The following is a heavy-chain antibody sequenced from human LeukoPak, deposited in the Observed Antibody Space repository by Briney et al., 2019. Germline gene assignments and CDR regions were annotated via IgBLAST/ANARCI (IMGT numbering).Heavy chain of an antibody. D-gene: IGHD3-9*01. CDR3: ARSHYDILTGYYTTPYYYYGMDV. CDR1: GYTLTSYG. J-gene: IGHJ6*02. V-gene: IGHV1-18*01. Sequence: ASVKVSCKASGYTLTSYGISWVRQAPGQGLEWMGWISAYNGNTNYAQKLQGRVTMTTDTSTSTAYMELRSLRSDDTAVYYCARSHYDILTGYYTTPYYYYGMDVWGQGTTVTVSS. CDR2: ISAYNGNT.